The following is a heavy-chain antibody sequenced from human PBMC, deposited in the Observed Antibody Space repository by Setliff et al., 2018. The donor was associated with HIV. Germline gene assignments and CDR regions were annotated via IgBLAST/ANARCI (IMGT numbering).Heavy chain of an antibody. V-gene: IGHV4-39*07. CDR3: ARGARLLTAYIDRWDYYYMRV. D-gene: IGHD3-9*01. CDR2: INHSGST. J-gene: IGHJ6*03. Sequence: PSETLSLTCTVSGDSITRGSYYWSWIRQPPGKGLEWIGEINHSGSTNYNPSLKSRITISVDTSKDQFSLKLSSVTAADTAVYYCARGARLLTAYIDRWDYYYMRVWGKGTTVTVSS. CDR1: GDSITRGSYY.